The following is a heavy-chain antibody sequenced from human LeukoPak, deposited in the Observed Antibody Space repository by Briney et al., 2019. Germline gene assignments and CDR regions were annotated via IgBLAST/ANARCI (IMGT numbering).Heavy chain of an antibody. Sequence: ASVKVSCKVSGYTLAEVSMHWVRQAPGKGLEWMGGFDPEDDETIYAQKFQGRVTMTEDTSTDTAYMELSSLRSEDTAVYYCARVLPSSCSGGSCYKRRWFDPWGQGTLVTVSS. CDR1: GYTLAEVS. J-gene: IGHJ5*02. CDR2: FDPEDDET. V-gene: IGHV1-24*01. CDR3: ARVLPSSCSGGSCYKRRWFDP. D-gene: IGHD2-15*01.